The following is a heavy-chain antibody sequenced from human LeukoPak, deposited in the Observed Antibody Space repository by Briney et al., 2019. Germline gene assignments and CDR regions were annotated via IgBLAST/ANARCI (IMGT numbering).Heavy chain of an antibody. J-gene: IGHJ4*02. CDR1: GFTFSSYA. V-gene: IGHV3-30*04. CDR2: ISYDGSNK. Sequence: GRSLRLSCAASGFTFSSYAMHWVRQAPGKGLEWVAVISYDGSNKYYADSVKGRFTISRDNSKNTLYLQVNSLRAEDTAVYYCARAWSNIVVVPAAMPDYWGQGTLVTVSS. D-gene: IGHD2-2*01. CDR3: ARAWSNIVVVPAAMPDY.